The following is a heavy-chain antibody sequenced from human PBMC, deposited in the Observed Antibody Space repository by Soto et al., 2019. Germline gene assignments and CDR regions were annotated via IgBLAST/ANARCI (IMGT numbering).Heavy chain of an antibody. J-gene: IGHJ4*02. D-gene: IGHD1-1*01. CDR3: ARGFKTAFVN. Sequence: GGSLRLSCAASGFTVSNSYMSWVRQAPGKGLEWVSVIYSGGSTYYADSVKGRFTISRDSSKDTLYLQMNSLRAEDTAVYYCARGFKTAFVNWGQGTLVNVFS. CDR2: IYSGGST. V-gene: IGHV3-53*01. CDR1: GFTVSNSY.